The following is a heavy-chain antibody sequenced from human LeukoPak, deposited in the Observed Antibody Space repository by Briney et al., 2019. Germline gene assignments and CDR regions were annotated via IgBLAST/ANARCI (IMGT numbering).Heavy chain of an antibody. V-gene: IGHV1-2*02. CDR2: INPNSGGT. Sequence: APVKVSCKASGYTFTGYYMHWVRQAPGQGLEWMGWINPNSGGTNYAQKFQGRVTMTRDTSISTAYMELSRLRSDDTAVYYCARAEGFVRSTSADYWGQGTLVTVSS. J-gene: IGHJ4*02. CDR3: ARAEGFVRSTSADY. D-gene: IGHD2-2*01. CDR1: GYTFTGYY.